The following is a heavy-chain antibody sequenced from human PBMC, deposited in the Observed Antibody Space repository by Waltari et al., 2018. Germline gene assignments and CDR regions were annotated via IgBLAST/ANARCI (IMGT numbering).Heavy chain of an antibody. V-gene: IGHV1-69*01. CDR1: GGTFSSYA. J-gene: IGHJ6*02. CDR2: IIPICGTA. Sequence: QVQLVQSGAEVKKPGSSVKVSCKASGGTFSSYAISWVRQAPGQGLEWMGGIIPICGTANYAQKFQGRVTITADESTSTAYMELSSLRSEDTAVYYCARMWYQLPNHYYYGMDVWGQGTTVTVSS. CDR3: ARMWYQLPNHYYYGMDV. D-gene: IGHD2-2*01.